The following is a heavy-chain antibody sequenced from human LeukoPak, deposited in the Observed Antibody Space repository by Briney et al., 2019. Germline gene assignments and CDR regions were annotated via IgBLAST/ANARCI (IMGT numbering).Heavy chain of an antibody. CDR2: ISSDGSNK. D-gene: IGHD6-13*01. Sequence: GGSLRLSCAASGFTFFNYAMHWVRQAPGKGLEWVAIISSDGSNKYYADSVKGRFTVSRDNSKNTLYLQMNSLRAEDTAVYYCARDRDLAAAGYYFDYWGQGTLVTVSS. V-gene: IGHV3-30-3*01. CDR3: ARDRDLAAAGYYFDY. CDR1: GFTFFNYA. J-gene: IGHJ4*02.